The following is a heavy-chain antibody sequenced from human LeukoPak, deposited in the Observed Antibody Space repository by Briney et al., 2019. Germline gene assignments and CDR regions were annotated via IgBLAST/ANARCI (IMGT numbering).Heavy chain of an antibody. CDR2: IYYSGST. CDR1: GGSITSYY. J-gene: IGHJ4*02. CDR3: GRAYRSGSAYFFDY. Sequence: SETLSLTCTVSGGSITSYYWSWIRQPPGKGLEWIGYIYYSGSTNYNPSLKSRVTISVDTSKNQFSLKLSSVTAADTAVYYCGRAYRSGSAYFFDYWGQGTLVTVSS. D-gene: IGHD1-26*01. V-gene: IGHV4-59*08.